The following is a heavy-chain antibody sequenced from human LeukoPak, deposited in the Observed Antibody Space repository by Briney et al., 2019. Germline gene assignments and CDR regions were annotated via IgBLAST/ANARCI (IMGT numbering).Heavy chain of an antibody. V-gene: IGHV4-39*01. CDR3: ARLCGSPRWYFDL. D-gene: IGHD2-2*01. Sequence: SETLSLTCTVSGGSISSSSYYWGWIRQPPGKGLEWIGSIYYSGNTYNNPSLKSRVTISVDTSKNQFSLKLSSVTAADTAVHYCARLCGSPRWYFDLWGRGTLVTVSS. CDR1: GGSISSSSYY. J-gene: IGHJ2*01. CDR2: IYYSGNT.